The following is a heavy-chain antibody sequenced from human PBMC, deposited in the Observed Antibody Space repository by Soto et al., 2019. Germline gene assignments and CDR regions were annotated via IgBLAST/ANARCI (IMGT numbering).Heavy chain of an antibody. Sequence: GGSLRLSCVASGFTFSSYEMNWVRLAPGKWLEWVSYISSSGSTIYYADSVKGRFTISRDNAKNSLYLQMNSLRAEDTAVYYCSSSWYVGAFDYWGQGTLVTVSS. CDR2: ISSSGSTI. D-gene: IGHD6-13*01. J-gene: IGHJ4*02. V-gene: IGHV3-48*03. CDR1: GFTFSSYE. CDR3: SSSWYVGAFDY.